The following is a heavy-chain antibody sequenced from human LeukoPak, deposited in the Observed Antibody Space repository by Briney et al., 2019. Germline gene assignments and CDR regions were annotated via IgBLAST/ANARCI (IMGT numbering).Heavy chain of an antibody. V-gene: IGHV3-9*01. CDR3: AREGSVCSNGICGYFDF. J-gene: IGHJ4*02. Sequence: GRSLRLSCAASGFTFEGCAMHWVRQAPGKGPEWVSSINWDSGYIEYADSVRGRFTISRDNAKNSLYLQMNSLKAGDTALYYCAREGSVCSNGICGYFDFWGQGTLVTVSS. D-gene: IGHD2-8*01. CDR2: INWDSGYI. CDR1: GFTFEGCA.